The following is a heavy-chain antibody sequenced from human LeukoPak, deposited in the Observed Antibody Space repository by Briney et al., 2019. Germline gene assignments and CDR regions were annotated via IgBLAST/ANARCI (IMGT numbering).Heavy chain of an antibody. Sequence: GGSLRLSCAASGFTFSSFGMHWVRQAPGKGLEWVSFIRYDGSFKYYADSVKGRFTISRDNSKNTLYLQMSSLTVEDTAVYYCAKSLAAVPATYKHVWGKGT. CDR3: AKSLAAVPATYKHV. D-gene: IGHD2-2*01. CDR2: IRYDGSFK. CDR1: GFTFSSFG. V-gene: IGHV3-30*02. J-gene: IGHJ6*03.